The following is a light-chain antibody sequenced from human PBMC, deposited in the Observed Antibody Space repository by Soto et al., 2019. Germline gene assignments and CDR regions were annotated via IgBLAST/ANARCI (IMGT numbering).Light chain of an antibody. CDR3: SSYAGSDNLV. CDR1: SSDVGGYNY. V-gene: IGLV2-8*01. CDR2: EVS. J-gene: IGLJ2*01. Sequence: QSALTQPPSASGSSGQSVTISCTGTSSDVGGYNYVSWYQQHPGKAPKLMIYEVSKRPSGVPDRFSGSKSGNTASLTVSGLQAEDEAHYYCSSYAGSDNLVFGGGTKLTVL.